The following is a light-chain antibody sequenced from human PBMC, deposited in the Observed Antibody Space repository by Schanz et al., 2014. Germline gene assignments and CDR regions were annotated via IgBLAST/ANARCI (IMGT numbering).Light chain of an antibody. J-gene: IGLJ1*01. CDR1: SSDVGGYNY. CDR2: DVS. Sequence: QSALTQPASVSGSPGQSITISCTGTSSDVGGYNYVSWYQQYPGKAPKLMIYDVSNRPSGVSNRSSGSKSGNTASLTISGLKAEEEADYYCSSYRRTAAVAGFGTGTKVTVL. V-gene: IGLV2-14*03. CDR3: SSYRRTAAVAG.